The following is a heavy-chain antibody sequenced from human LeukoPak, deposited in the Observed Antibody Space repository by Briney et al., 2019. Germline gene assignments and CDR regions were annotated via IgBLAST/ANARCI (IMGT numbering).Heavy chain of an antibody. J-gene: IGHJ4*02. V-gene: IGHV3-48*04. CDR1: GFTFSSYA. CDR3: ARDLALADGVDY. Sequence: GGSLRLSCAASGFTFSSYAMSWVRQAPGKGLEWVSYISSSGSTIYYADSVKGRFTISRDNAKNSLYLQMNSLRAEDTAVYYCARDLALADGVDYWGQGTLVTVSS. D-gene: IGHD3-10*01. CDR2: ISSSGSTI.